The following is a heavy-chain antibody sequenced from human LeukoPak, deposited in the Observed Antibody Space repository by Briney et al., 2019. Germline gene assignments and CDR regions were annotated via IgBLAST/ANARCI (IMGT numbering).Heavy chain of an antibody. D-gene: IGHD3-10*01. Sequence: PSETLSLTCAVYGGSFSGYYWSWIRQPPGKGLEWIGEINHSGSTNYNPSLKSRVTISVDTSKNQFSLKLSSVTAADTAVYYCARDGLLWFGESIPFDYWGQGTLVTVSS. CDR3: ARDGLLWFGESIPFDY. V-gene: IGHV4-34*01. CDR2: INHSGST. J-gene: IGHJ4*02. CDR1: GGSFSGYY.